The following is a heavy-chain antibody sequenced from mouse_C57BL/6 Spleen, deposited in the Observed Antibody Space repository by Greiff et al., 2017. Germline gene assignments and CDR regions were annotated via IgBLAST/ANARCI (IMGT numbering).Heavy chain of an antibody. CDR3: ARSGYGNFYFDY. CDR1: GYAFSSYW. J-gene: IGHJ2*01. Sequence: VKLVESGAELVKPGASVKISCKASGYAFSSYWMNWVKQRPGKGLEWIGQIYPGDGDTNYNGKFKGKATLTADKSSSTAYMQLSSLTSEDSAVYFCARSGYGNFYFDYWGQGTTLTVSS. CDR2: IYPGDGDT. V-gene: IGHV1-80*01. D-gene: IGHD2-1*01.